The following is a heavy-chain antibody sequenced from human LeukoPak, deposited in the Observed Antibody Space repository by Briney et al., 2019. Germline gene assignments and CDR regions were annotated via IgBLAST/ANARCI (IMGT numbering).Heavy chain of an antibody. J-gene: IGHJ5*02. CDR2: IKEDGSEK. CDR3: ARGVIIRGRLDP. Sequence: GGSLRLSCAASGFIFRNYWMSWVRQAPEKGLEWVANIKEDGSEKYYVESAKGRFTISRDNAKNSLYLQMSSLGAEDTAVYYCARGVIIRGRLDPWGQGTLVTVSS. CDR1: GFIFRNYW. D-gene: IGHD3-16*02. V-gene: IGHV3-7*01.